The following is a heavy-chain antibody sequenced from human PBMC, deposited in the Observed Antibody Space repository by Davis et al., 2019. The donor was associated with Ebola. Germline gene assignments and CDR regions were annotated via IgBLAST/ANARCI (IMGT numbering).Heavy chain of an antibody. V-gene: IGHV3-23*01. Sequence: GESLKISCAASGFTSNNYAMNWVRQAPGKGLEWVSGISGSGDSTYYADSVKGRFTISRDNSKSTLSLQMNSLRAEDTAVFYCAKAVGNSGWYNFDYWGQGTLVTVSS. CDR1: GFTSNNYA. CDR3: AKAVGNSGWYNFDY. D-gene: IGHD6-19*01. CDR2: ISGSGDST. J-gene: IGHJ4*02.